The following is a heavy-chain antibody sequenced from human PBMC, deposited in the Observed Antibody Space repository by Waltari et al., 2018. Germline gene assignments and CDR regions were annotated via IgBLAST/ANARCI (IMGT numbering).Heavy chain of an antibody. D-gene: IGHD6-13*01. CDR2: IYYSGST. J-gene: IGHJ1*01. Sequence: QVQLQESGPGLVKPSQTLSLTCTVSGGSISSGGYYWSWIRQHPGKGLEWIGYIYYSGSTDYHPSLKSRVTISGDTSKTQFSLKLSSVTAADTAVDYCARAKGSWYVEYFQHWGQGTLVTVSS. V-gene: IGHV4-31*03. CDR3: ARAKGSWYVEYFQH. CDR1: GGSISSGGYY.